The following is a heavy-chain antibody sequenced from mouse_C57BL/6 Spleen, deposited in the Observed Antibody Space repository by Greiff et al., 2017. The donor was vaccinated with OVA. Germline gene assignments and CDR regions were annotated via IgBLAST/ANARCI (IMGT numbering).Heavy chain of an antibody. CDR2: IYPGSGST. V-gene: IGHV1-55*01. Sequence: QVQLQQPGAELVKPGASVKMSCKASGYTFTSYWITWVKQRPGQGLEWIGDIYPGSGSTNYNEKFKSKATLTVDTASSTAYMQLSSLTSEDSAVDYCARLGDYAYYFDYWGQGTTLTVSS. J-gene: IGHJ2*01. CDR3: ARLGDYAYYFDY. CDR1: GYTFTSYW. D-gene: IGHD2-4*01.